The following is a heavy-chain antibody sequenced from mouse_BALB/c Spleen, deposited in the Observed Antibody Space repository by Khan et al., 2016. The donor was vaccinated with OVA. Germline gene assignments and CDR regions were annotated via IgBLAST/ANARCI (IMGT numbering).Heavy chain of an antibody. J-gene: IGHJ2*01. CDR3: ARDSNFDY. CDR2: ISSGSSTI. CDR1: GFTFSRFG. Sequence: EVKVVESGGGLVQPGGSRKLSCAASGFTFSRFGMHWVRQAPEKGLEWVAYISSGSSTIYYGDTVKGRFTISRDNPKNTLFLQMTSLRSEDTAMYYCARDSNFDYWRQGTTLTVSS. V-gene: IGHV5-17*02.